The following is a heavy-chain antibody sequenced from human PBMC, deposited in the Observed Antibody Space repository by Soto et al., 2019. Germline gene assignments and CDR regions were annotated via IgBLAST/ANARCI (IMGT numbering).Heavy chain of an antibody. Sequence: VGSLRLSCAASGFTFSNHAMSWVRQAPGKGLEWVSTISGSGGSTYYADSVKGRFTISRDKSKNTLFLQMNSLRVEDTAVYYCARQGPTNYFDFWGQGTLVTVSS. V-gene: IGHV3-23*01. CDR3: ARQGPTNYFDF. D-gene: IGHD5-12*01. CDR2: ISGSGGST. J-gene: IGHJ4*02. CDR1: GFTFSNHA.